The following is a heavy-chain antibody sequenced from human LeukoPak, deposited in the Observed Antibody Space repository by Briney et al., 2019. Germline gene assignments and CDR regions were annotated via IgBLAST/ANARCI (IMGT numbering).Heavy chain of an antibody. CDR1: GFTFNSYS. CDR3: AKRSVDMTRKGKHFDF. CDR2: FSGDNT. D-gene: IGHD4-11*01. Sequence: GGSLRLSCAASGFTFNSYSMHWVRQAPGKGLEWISSFSGDNTYHADSVKGRFTISRDNSKNTLYLQMNSLRAEDTAIYYCAKRSVDMTRKGKHFDFWGQGTLVTVSS. J-gene: IGHJ4*02. V-gene: IGHV3-23*01.